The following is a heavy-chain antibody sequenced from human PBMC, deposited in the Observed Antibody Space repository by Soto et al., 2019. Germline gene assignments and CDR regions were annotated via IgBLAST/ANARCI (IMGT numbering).Heavy chain of an antibody. J-gene: IGHJ3*02. Sequence: GGSLRLSCAASGFTFSSYGMHWVRQAPGKGLEWVAVIWYDGSNKYYADSVKGRFTISRDNSKNTLYLQMNSLRAEDTAVYYRARALGYCSGGSCYCVVDAFETWGQSTMVTVSS. CDR2: IWYDGSNK. CDR1: GFTFSSYG. D-gene: IGHD2-15*01. V-gene: IGHV3-33*01. CDR3: ARALGYCSGGSCYCVVDAFET.